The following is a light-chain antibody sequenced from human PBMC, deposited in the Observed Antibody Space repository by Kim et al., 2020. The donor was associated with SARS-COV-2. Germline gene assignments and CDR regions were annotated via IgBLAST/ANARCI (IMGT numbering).Light chain of an antibody. CDR2: AAS. CDR1: QDIRNS. J-gene: IGKJ4*01. Sequence: SASVGDRITITCRASQDIRNSLVWFQQKSGKAPKSLIYAASNLQNGVPSKFSGSGSGTDFTLTISSLQPEDFATYFCQQYLTYPFTFGGGTKVEI. V-gene: IGKV1-16*02. CDR3: QQYLTYPFT.